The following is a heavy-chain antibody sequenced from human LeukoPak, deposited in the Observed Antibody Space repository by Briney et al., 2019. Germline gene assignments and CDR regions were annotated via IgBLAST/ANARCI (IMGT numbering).Heavy chain of an antibody. CDR1: GASISNNY. V-gene: IGHV4-4*09. Sequence: SETLSLTCTVSGASISNNYWSWIRQTPEKGLEWMGNIHSSGGNSYYPSLKSRLTMSIDTSRNQLSLKLTSVTAADTAAYFCARLGSYRDFWGQGALVTVSS. D-gene: IGHD1-26*01. CDR3: ARLGSYRDF. CDR2: IHSSGGN. J-gene: IGHJ4*02.